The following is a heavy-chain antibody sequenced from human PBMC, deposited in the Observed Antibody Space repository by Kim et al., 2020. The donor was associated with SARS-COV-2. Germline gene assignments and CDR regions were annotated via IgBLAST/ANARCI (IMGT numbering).Heavy chain of an antibody. Sequence: GALRLSCAASGFTFSSYSINWARQAPGKGLEWVSSISSSSIYIYYADSVKGRFTISRDNAKNSLYLQMNSLRAEDTAVYYCATTYCSGGSCYLDYWGQGTLVTVSS. V-gene: IGHV3-21*01. D-gene: IGHD2-15*01. CDR3: ATTYCSGGSCYLDY. CDR2: ISSSSIYI. CDR1: GFTFSSYS. J-gene: IGHJ4*02.